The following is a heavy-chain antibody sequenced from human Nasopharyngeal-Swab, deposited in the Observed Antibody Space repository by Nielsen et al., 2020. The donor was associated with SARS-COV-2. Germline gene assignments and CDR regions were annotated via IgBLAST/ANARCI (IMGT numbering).Heavy chain of an antibody. CDR2: ISYDGSNK. J-gene: IGHJ4*02. CDR1: GFTFSSYA. Sequence: GESLKISCAASGFTFSSYAMHWVRQAPGKGLEWVAVISYDGSNKYYADSVKGRFTISRDNSKNTLYLQMNSLRAEDTAVYYCARDSPARGGIDHWGQGTLVTVSS. V-gene: IGHV3-30*04. D-gene: IGHD2-15*01. CDR3: ARDSPARGGIDH.